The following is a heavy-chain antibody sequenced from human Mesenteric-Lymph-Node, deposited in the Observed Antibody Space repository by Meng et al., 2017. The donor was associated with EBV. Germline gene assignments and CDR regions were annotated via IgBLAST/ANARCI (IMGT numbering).Heavy chain of an antibody. Sequence: QVQLQESGPGLVKPSDTLSLTCAVSGYSIDTTNWWGWIRQPPGKGLEWIGHIYYSGTTYNNPSLKSRVTMSIDPSKNQFSLKLSSVTAADTAVYYCARYSASSGYYNDWGQGTLVTVSS. CDR3: ARYSASSGYYND. J-gene: IGHJ4*02. D-gene: IGHD3-22*01. CDR1: GYSIDTTNW. CDR2: IYYSGTT. V-gene: IGHV4-28*01.